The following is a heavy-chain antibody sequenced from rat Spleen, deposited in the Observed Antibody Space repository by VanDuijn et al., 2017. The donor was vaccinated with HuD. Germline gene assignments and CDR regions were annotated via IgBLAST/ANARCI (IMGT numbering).Heavy chain of an antibody. Sequence: QVQLKESGPGLVQPSQTLSLTCTVSGLSLTSNSVSWIRQPPGKGLECMGIIWSTGGTQYNSALKARLSISKDTSKSQVFLKMNSLQTEDTATYYCARHGYTTDYLNWFAYWGQGTLVAVSS. V-gene: IGHV2-47*01. CDR2: IWSTGGT. CDR3: ARHGYTTDYLNWFAY. D-gene: IGHD1-6*01. CDR1: GLSLTSNS. J-gene: IGHJ3*01.